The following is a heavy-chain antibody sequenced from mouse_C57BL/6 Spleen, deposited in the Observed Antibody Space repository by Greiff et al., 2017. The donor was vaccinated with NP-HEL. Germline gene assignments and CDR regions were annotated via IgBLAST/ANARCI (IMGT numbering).Heavy chain of an antibody. CDR3: ARRGEIYDGYLYYAMDY. V-gene: IGHV1-67*01. Sequence: VQLQQSGPELVRPGVSVKISCKGSGYTFTDYAMHWVKQSHAKSLEWIGVISTYYGDASYNQKFKDKATMTVDKSSSTAYMELARLTSEDSAVYYCARRGEIYDGYLYYAMDYWGQGTSVTVSS. D-gene: IGHD2-3*01. J-gene: IGHJ4*01. CDR1: GYTFTDYA. CDR2: ISTYYGDA.